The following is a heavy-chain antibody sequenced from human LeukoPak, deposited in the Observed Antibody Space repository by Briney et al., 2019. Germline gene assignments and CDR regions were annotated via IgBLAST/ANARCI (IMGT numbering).Heavy chain of an antibody. CDR2: ISAYNGNT. J-gene: IGHJ5*02. CDR3: ARVADYGDYINWFDP. CDR1: GYTFTSYG. Sequence: GASVKVSCKASGYTFTSYGISWVRQAPGQGLEWMGWISAYNGNTNYAQKLQGRVTMTTDTSTSTAYMELRSLRSDDTAVYYCARVADYGDYINWFDPWGQGTLVTVSS. V-gene: IGHV1-18*01. D-gene: IGHD4-17*01.